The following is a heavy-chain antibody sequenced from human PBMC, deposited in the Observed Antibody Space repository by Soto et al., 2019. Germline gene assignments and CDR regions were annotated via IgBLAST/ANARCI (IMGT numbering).Heavy chain of an antibody. CDR1: GFTFDDYA. CDR2: ISWDGGST. V-gene: IGHV3-43D*03. D-gene: IGHD6-19*01. CDR3: AKDIFEAVAGPTYYYYGMDV. Sequence: GGSLRLSCAASGFTFDDYARHWVRQAPGKGLEWVSLISWDGGSTYYADSVKGRFTISRDNSKNSLYLQMNSLRAEDTALYYCAKDIFEAVAGPTYYYYGMDVWGQGTTVTVSS. J-gene: IGHJ6*02.